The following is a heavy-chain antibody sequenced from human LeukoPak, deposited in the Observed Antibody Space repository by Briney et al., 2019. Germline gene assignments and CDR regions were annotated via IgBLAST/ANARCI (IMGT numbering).Heavy chain of an antibody. Sequence: SETLSLTCAVYGGSFSGYYWSWIRQPPGKGLEWIGEINHSGSTNYNPSLKSRVTISVDTSKNQFSLKLSSVTAADTAVYYCARRTPTTMIVATLIDYWGQGTLVTVSS. J-gene: IGHJ4*02. V-gene: IGHV4-34*01. D-gene: IGHD3-22*01. CDR3: ARRTPTTMIVATLIDY. CDR1: GGSFSGYY. CDR2: INHSGST.